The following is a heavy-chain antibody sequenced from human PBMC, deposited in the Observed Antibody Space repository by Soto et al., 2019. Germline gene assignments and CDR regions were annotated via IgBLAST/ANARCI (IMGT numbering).Heavy chain of an antibody. CDR3: NRGQGAPIGDYYDHGMDV. V-gene: IGHV3-73*01. D-gene: IGHD2-2*02. CDR1: GFNFSGSA. CDR2: IRSRANNYAT. Sequence: PGGSLRLFCAASGFNFSGSAIHWVRQASGKGLEWVSRIRSRANNYATSSAASVKGRFKFSRDDSKNTAYLQMSTLKTEDTAVSYCNRGQGAPIGDYYDHGMDVWGQGTTVTVSS. J-gene: IGHJ6*02.